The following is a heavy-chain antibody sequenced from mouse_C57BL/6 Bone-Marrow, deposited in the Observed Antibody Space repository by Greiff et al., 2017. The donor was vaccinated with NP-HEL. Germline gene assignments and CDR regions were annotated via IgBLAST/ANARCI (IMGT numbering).Heavy chain of an antibody. J-gene: IGHJ2*01. CDR1: GFNIKDYY. CDR3: TTDYGSSPYYFDY. Sequence: VQLKESGAELVRPGASVKLSCTASGFNIKDYYMHWVKPRPEQGLEWIGRIDPEDGDTEYAPKFQGKATMTADTSSNTAYLQLSSLTSEDTAVYYCTTDYGSSPYYFDYWGQGTTLTVSS. D-gene: IGHD1-1*01. CDR2: IDPEDGDT. V-gene: IGHV14-1*01.